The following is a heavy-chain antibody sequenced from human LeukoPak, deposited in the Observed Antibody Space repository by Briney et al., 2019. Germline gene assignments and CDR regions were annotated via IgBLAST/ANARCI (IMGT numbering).Heavy chain of an antibody. CDR2: TIPIFGTA. J-gene: IGHJ6*03. V-gene: IGHV1-69*06. CDR1: GYTFTSYY. Sequence: ASVKVSCKASGYTFTSYYMHWVRQAPGQGLEWMGGTIPIFGTANYAQKFQGRVTITADKSTSTAYMELSSLRSEDTAVYYCASPYGDYEIGYYYYYMDVWGKGTTVTVSS. CDR3: ASPYGDYEIGYYYYYMDV. D-gene: IGHD4-17*01.